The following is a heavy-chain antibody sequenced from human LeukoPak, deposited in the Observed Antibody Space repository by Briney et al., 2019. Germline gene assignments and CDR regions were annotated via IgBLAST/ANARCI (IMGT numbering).Heavy chain of an antibody. CDR2: INHSGST. V-gene: IGHV4-34*01. D-gene: IGHD3-22*01. CDR1: GGSFSGYY. J-gene: IGHJ4*02. CDR3: ARHENYYDSSGYYYFLGPRALDY. Sequence: PSETLSLTCAVYGGSFSGYYWSWIRQPPGKGLEWIGEINHSGSTSYNPSLKSRVTISVDTSKNQFSLKLSSVTAADTAVYYCARHENYYDSSGYYYFLGPRALDYWGQGTLVTVSS.